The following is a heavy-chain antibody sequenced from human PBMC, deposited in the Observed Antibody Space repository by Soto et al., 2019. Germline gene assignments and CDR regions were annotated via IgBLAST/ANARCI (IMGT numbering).Heavy chain of an antibody. V-gene: IGHV3-21*01. D-gene: IGHD3-10*01. CDR3: ARDCGGLYGSGSYYFDY. J-gene: IGHJ4*02. Sequence: EVQLVESGGGLVKPGGSLRLSCAASGFTFSYYSMNWVRQAPGKGLEWVSLISSSSSYIYYADSVKGRFTISRDNAKKSLYLQMNSLRAEDTAVYYCARDCGGLYGSGSYYFDYWGQGTLVTVSS. CDR2: ISSSSSYI. CDR1: GFTFSYYS.